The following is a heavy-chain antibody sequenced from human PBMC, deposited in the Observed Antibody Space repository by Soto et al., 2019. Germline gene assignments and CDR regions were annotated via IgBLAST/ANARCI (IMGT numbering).Heavy chain of an antibody. CDR1: W. Sequence: WSGWMSQVPGRGLEWMGIIYPDDSDTRYSPSSQGQVTMSADKSINTVYLQWTSLRASDTAMYYCARIHTERSGDAFDIWGQGTLVTVYS. V-gene: IGHV5-51*01. J-gene: IGHJ3*02. D-gene: IGHD3-10*01. CDR3: ARIHTERSGDAFDI. CDR2: IYPDDSDT.